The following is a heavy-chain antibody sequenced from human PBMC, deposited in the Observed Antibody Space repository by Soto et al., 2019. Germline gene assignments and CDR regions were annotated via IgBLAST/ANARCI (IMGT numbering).Heavy chain of an antibody. CDR2: ITSVGYT. Sequence: EVQLLESGGGLVQPGGSLRLSCATSGFSFSHYAMRWVRQAPGKGLEWVAAITSVGYTYYVDSLKGRFTISSDNSKNTLYLQMNSLRAEDTAVYDCAKDLNDYSNSYFDYGGQGTLGTVSS. CDR3: AKDLNDYSNSYFDY. D-gene: IGHD4-4*01. CDR1: GFSFSHYA. V-gene: IGHV3-23*01. J-gene: IGHJ4*02.